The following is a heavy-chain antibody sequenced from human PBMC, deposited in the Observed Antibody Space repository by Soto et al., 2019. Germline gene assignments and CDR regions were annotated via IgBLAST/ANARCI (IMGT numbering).Heavy chain of an antibody. J-gene: IGHJ3*02. CDR1: GFTFSSYG. D-gene: IGHD2-15*01. V-gene: IGHV3-33*01. CDR2: IWYDGSNK. Sequence: GGSLRLSCAASGFTFSSYGMHWVRQAPGKGLEWVAVIWYDGSNKYYADSVKGRFTISRDNSKNTLYLQMNSLRAEDTAVYYCARDWDGAYCSGGSCYYPDAFDIWGQGTMVTVSS. CDR3: ARDWDGAYCSGGSCYYPDAFDI.